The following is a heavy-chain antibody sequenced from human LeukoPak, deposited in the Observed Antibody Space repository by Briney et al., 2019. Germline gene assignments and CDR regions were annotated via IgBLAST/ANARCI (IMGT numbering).Heavy chain of an antibody. D-gene: IGHD3-9*01. Sequence: GGSLRLSCAASGFTFSSYAMSWVRQAPGKGLEWVSAISGSGGSTYYADSVKGRFTISRDNSKNTLHLEMNSLRAEDTAVYYCARQILTGYSDYWGQGTLVTVSS. V-gene: IGHV3-23*01. CDR2: ISGSGGST. J-gene: IGHJ4*02. CDR3: ARQILTGYSDY. CDR1: GFTFSSYA.